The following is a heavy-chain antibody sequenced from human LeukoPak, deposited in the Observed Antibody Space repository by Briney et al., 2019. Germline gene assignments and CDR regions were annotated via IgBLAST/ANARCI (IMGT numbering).Heavy chain of an antibody. CDR1: GFTFGSHA. CDR2: IFGSGGSP. J-gene: IGHJ4*02. V-gene: IGHV3-23*01. Sequence: GGSLRLSCEASGFTFGSHAMCWVRQAPGKGLEWVAGIFGSGGSPHYADSVKGRFTISRDNSRNTVYLQINSLRADDTAVYYCGKTTVGYSSGQKPAWPVDYWGQGTLVTVSS. CDR3: GKTTVGYSSGQKPAWPVDY. D-gene: IGHD5-18*01.